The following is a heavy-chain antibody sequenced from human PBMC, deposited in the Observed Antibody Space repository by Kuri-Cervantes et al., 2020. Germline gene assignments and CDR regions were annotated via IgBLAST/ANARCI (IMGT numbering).Heavy chain of an antibody. V-gene: IGHV4-31*02. D-gene: IGHD4-17*01. CDR3: ASAYGDYAHLGY. J-gene: IGHJ4*02. Sequence: LRLSCAASGFTFSDYYMSWIRQHPGKGLEWTGYIYYSGSTYYNPSLKSRVTISVDTSKNQFSLKLSSVTAADTAVYYCASAYGDYAHLGYWGQGTLVTVSS. CDR2: IYYSGST. CDR1: GFTFSDYY.